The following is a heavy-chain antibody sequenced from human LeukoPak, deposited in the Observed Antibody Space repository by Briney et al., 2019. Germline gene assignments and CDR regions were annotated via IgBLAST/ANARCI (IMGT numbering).Heavy chain of an antibody. V-gene: IGHV3-23*01. J-gene: IGHJ4*02. Sequence: GGSLRLSCAASGFTFDDYGMSWVRQAPGKGLEWVSAISGSGGSTYYADSVKGRFTISRDNSKNTLYLQMNSLRAEDTAVYYCAKDPKYCSGGNCYSDERPDWGQGTLVTVSS. CDR2: ISGSGGST. CDR3: AKDPKYCSGGNCYSDERPD. D-gene: IGHD2-15*01. CDR1: GFTFDDYG.